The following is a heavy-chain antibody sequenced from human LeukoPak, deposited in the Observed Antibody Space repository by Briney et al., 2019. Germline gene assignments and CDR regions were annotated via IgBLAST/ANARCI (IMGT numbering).Heavy chain of an antibody. J-gene: IGHJ5*02. D-gene: IGHD3-3*01. CDR1: GFTFSSYS. Sequence: KTGGSLRLSCAASGFTFSSYSMTWVRQAPGKGLEWVSSISSSSSYIYYADSVKGRFTISRDNAKNSLYLQMNSLRAEDTAVYYCARDPTPYYDFWSGYGAFDPWGQGTLVTVSS. CDR3: ARDPTPYYDFWSGYGAFDP. V-gene: IGHV3-21*01. CDR2: ISSSSSYI.